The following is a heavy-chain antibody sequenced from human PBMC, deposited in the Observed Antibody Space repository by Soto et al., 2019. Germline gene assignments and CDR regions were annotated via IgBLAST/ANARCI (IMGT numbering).Heavy chain of an antibody. CDR3: AHSVPSELEPTISNWLDP. CDR1: GFSLSTSGVG. V-gene: IGHV2-5*02. J-gene: IGHJ5*02. Sequence: QITLKESGPTLVKPTQTLTLTCTFSGFSLSTSGVGVGWIRQPPGKALEWLALIYWDDDKRYSPSLKSRLTITKDTSNIQVVLTMTNMDPVDTATYYCAHSVPSELEPTISNWLDPWGQGTLVTVSS. CDR2: IYWDDDK. D-gene: IGHD1-1*01.